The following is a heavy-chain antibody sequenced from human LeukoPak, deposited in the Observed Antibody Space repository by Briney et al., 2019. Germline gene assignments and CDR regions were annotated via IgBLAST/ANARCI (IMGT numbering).Heavy chain of an antibody. V-gene: IGHV4-59*01. CDR1: GGSISSYY. J-gene: IGHJ6*02. Sequence: SETLSLTCTVSGGSISSYYWSWIRQPPGKGLEWIGYIYYSGSTNYNPSLKSRVTISADTSKNQFSLKLSSVTAADTAVYYCARGPYDSSGYYYDYYYYYGMDVWGQGTTVTVSS. D-gene: IGHD3-22*01. CDR2: IYYSGST. CDR3: ARGPYDSSGYYYDYYYYYGMDV.